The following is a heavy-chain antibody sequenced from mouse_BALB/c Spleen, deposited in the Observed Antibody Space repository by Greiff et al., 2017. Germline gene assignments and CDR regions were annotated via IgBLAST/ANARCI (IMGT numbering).Heavy chain of an antibody. CDR2: ISSGSSTI. J-gene: IGHJ4*01. CDR3: ARFYDYDGVYAMDY. Sequence: EVQGVESGGGLVQPGGSRKLSCAASGFTFSSFGMHWVRQAPEKGLEWVAYISSGSSTIYYADTVKGRFTISRDNPKNTLFLQMTSLRSEDTAMYYCARFYDYDGVYAMDYWGQGTSVTVSS. V-gene: IGHV5-17*02. D-gene: IGHD2-4*01. CDR1: GFTFSSFG.